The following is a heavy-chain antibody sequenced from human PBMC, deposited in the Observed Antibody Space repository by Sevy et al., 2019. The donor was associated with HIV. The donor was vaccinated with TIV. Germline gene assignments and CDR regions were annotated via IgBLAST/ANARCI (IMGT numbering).Heavy chain of an antibody. D-gene: IGHD5-18*01. J-gene: IGHJ4*02. V-gene: IGHV3-66*01. CDR2: IYSDGST. CDR3: ARGKSGYGYGFDY. CDR1: GFPVSSNY. Sequence: GGSLRLSCAASGFPVSSNYMSWVRQAPGKGLEWVSVIYSDGSTYHAGSVKGRFTIYRDNSKNTLYLQMNSMRVEDRAVYYCARGKSGYGYGFDYRGQGTLVTVSS.